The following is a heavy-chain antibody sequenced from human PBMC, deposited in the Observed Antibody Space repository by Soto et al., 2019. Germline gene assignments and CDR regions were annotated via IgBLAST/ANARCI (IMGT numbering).Heavy chain of an antibody. CDR2: INSDGSST. V-gene: IGHV3-74*01. CDR1: GFTFSSYW. CDR3: ARDPTMTTVTTDYYYYMDV. Sequence: GGSLRLSCAASGFTFSSYWMHWVRQAPGKGLVWVSRINSDGSSTSYADSVKGRFTISRDNAKNTLYLQMNSLRAEDTAVYYCARDPTMTTVTTDYYYYMDVWGKGTTVTVSS. J-gene: IGHJ6*03. D-gene: IGHD4-4*01.